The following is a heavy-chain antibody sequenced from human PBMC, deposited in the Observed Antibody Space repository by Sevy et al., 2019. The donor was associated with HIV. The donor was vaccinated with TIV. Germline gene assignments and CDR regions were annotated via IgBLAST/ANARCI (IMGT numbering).Heavy chain of an antibody. CDR2: ISGGDTTT. J-gene: IGHJ4*02. Sequence: GGSLRLSCAASGFNLTDYYINWIRQAPGKGLEWISYISGGDTTTYYSDSVKGRFTVSRDNAKNSVFLQMISLRAGDTAVYYCAAISGYCRDGTCYAGPSIDQWGEGSLVTVSS. CDR3: AAISGYCRDGTCYAGPSIDQ. V-gene: IGHV3-11*01. D-gene: IGHD2-15*01. CDR1: GFNLTDYY.